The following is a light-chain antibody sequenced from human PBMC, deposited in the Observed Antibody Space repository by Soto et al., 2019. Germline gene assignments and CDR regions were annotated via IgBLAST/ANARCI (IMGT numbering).Light chain of an antibody. Sequence: EIVLTQSPATLSLSPGERATLSCRASQSVSSYLAWYQQKPGQAPRILIYDASNRATGSPARFSGSGSGTDFTLTISSLEPEDFAVYYCQQRSNWPPTFGQGTKVEIK. CDR3: QQRSNWPPT. V-gene: IGKV3-11*01. CDR1: QSVSSY. CDR2: DAS. J-gene: IGKJ2*01.